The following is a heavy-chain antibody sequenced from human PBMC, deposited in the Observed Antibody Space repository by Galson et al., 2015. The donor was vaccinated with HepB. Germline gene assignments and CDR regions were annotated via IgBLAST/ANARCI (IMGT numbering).Heavy chain of an antibody. CDR2: ISWNSGSI. J-gene: IGHJ4*02. CDR1: GFTFDDYA. Sequence: SLRLSCAASGFTFDDYAMHWVRQAPGKGLEWVSGISWNSGSIGYADSVKGRFTISRDNAKNSLYLQMNSLRAEDTALYYCAKDSGAPLINVFFDYWGQGTLVTVSS. CDR3: AKDSGAPLINVFFDY. D-gene: IGHD3-10*01. V-gene: IGHV3-9*01.